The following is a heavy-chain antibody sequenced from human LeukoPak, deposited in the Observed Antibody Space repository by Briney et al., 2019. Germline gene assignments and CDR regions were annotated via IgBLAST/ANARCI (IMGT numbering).Heavy chain of an antibody. J-gene: IGHJ4*02. Sequence: ASVKVSCKASGYTFTSYYVHWVRQAPGQGLEWMGIINSSGGSTTYAQKFQGRVTMNRDTSTSTVYMELSSLRSEDTAVYYCARGGGSWTLDYWGQGTLVTVSS. CDR3: ARGGGSWTLDY. D-gene: IGHD2-15*01. CDR2: INSSGGST. CDR1: GYTFTSYY. V-gene: IGHV1-46*01.